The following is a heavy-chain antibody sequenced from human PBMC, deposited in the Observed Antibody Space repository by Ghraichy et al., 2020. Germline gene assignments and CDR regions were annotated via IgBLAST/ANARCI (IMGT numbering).Heavy chain of an antibody. Sequence: ESLNISCAVSAYSISSGYYWGWIRQPPGKGLEWIGSFYHSGSTYYNPSLKSRVTISVDTSKNQFSLRLSSVTAADTAVYYCARQRGWGGKLSDFDYWGQGTLVTVSS. V-gene: IGHV4-38-2*01. CDR1: AYSISSGYY. D-gene: IGHD4-23*01. CDR2: FYHSGST. CDR3: ARQRGWGGKLSDFDY. J-gene: IGHJ4*02.